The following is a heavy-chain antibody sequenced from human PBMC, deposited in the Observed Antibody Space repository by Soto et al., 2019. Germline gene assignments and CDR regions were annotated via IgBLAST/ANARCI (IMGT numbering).Heavy chain of an antibody. Sequence: SETLSLTCAVSDSSVSSGFYWGWIRQPPGKGLEWIGSIYHSGSSYYNPSLGSRVTLSIDPANNQIARKLNSVTAADTAVYYCARVGSVAAGDRRFYFDYWGQGAPVTVSS. CDR1: DSSVSSGFY. V-gene: IGHV4-38-2*01. J-gene: IGHJ4*02. D-gene: IGHD6-13*01. CDR2: IYHSGSS. CDR3: ARVGSVAAGDRRFYFDY.